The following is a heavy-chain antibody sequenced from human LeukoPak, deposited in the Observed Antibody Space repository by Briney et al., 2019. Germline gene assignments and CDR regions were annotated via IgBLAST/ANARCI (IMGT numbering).Heavy chain of an antibody. J-gene: IGHJ5*02. CDR2: IIPIFGTA. D-gene: IGHD2-8*01. V-gene: IGHV1-69*01. CDR3: AREYCTNGVCYSWFDP. Sequence: SVKVSCKASGGTFSSYAISWVRQAPGQGLEWMGGIIPIFGTANYAQKFQGRVTITADESTSTAYMELSSLRSEDTAVYYCAREYCTNGVCYSWFDPWGQGTLVTVSS. CDR1: GGTFSSYA.